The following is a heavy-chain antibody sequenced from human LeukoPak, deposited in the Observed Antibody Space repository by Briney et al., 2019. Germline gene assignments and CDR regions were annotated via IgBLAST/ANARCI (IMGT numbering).Heavy chain of an antibody. D-gene: IGHD3-3*01. CDR2: IYYSGST. Sequence: SETLSLTCTVSGGSISSYYWSWIRQPPGKGLEWIGYIYYSGSTSYNPSLKSRVTISVDTSKNQFFLKLSSVTAADTAVYYCARVVTKYYDFWSGYAEYYFDYWGQGTLVTVSS. CDR3: ARVVTKYYDFWSGYAEYYFDY. J-gene: IGHJ4*02. CDR1: GGSISSYY. V-gene: IGHV4-59*01.